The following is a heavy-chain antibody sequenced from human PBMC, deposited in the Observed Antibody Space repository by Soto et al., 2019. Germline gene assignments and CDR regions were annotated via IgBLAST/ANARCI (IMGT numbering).Heavy chain of an antibody. CDR2: ISAYNGNT. V-gene: IGHV1-18*04. CDR1: GYTFTSYG. D-gene: IGHD2-15*01. J-gene: IGHJ5*02. Sequence: ASGKVSCKASGYTFTSYGISWVRQAPGQGLEWMGWISAYNGNTNYAQKLQGRVTMTTDTSTSTAYMELRSLRSDDTAVYYCARWVDCSGGSCYPNWFDPWGQGTLVTVS. CDR3: ARWVDCSGGSCYPNWFDP.